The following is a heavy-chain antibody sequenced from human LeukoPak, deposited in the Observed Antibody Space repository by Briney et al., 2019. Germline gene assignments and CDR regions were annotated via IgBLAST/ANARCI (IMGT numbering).Heavy chain of an antibody. J-gene: IGHJ6*03. Sequence: PSETLSLTCAVSGGSISSSNWWSWVRQPPGKGLEWIGEIYHSGSTNYNPSLKSRVTISVDKSKNQFSLKLSSVTAADTAVYYCAREGSDYGLYYYMDVWGKGTTVTVS. V-gene: IGHV4-4*02. CDR2: IYHSGST. CDR3: AREGSDYGLYYYMDV. D-gene: IGHD4-17*01. CDR1: GGSISSSNW.